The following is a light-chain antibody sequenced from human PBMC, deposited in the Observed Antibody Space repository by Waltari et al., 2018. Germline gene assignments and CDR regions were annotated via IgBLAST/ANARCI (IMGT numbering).Light chain of an antibody. V-gene: IGLV2-14*01. CDR1: SSDVGGHNY. CDR2: EVS. CDR3: SSYTSSSTLVV. Sequence: QSALTQPASVSGSPGQSITIPCTGTSSDVGGHNYASWYQQHPGKAPKLMIYEVSNRPSGVSNRFSGSKSGNTASLTISGLQAEDEADYYCSSYTSSSTLVVFGGGTKLTVL. J-gene: IGLJ2*01.